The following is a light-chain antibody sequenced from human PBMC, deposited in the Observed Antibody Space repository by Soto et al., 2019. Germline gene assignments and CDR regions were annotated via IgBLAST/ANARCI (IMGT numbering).Light chain of an antibody. V-gene: IGKV3-20*01. Sequence: EIVLTQSPGTLSLSPGERATLSCRASQTIDSTYIAWYQKKPGQSPRLLIYGASSRATGIPDRFSGIGSGTDFTLTISSLALEDFAVYYCQEFGRTFGQGTKV. CDR3: QEFGRT. CDR1: QTIDSTY. J-gene: IGKJ1*01. CDR2: GAS.